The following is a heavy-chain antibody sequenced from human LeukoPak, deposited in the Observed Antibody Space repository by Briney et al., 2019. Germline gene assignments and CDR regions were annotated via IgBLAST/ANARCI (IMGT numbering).Heavy chain of an antibody. CDR1: GYTFTSYF. Sequence: ASVKVPCKASGYTFTSYFMHWVRQAPGQGLEWMGIINPSSGNTNYAQKFQGRVTMTRDTSTSTVYMELSSLRSEDTAFYYCARDLAYYYGSGNFYSRDYWGQGTLITVYS. V-gene: IGHV1-46*01. J-gene: IGHJ4*02. CDR3: ARDLAYYYGSGNFYSRDY. D-gene: IGHD3-10*01. CDR2: INPSSGNT.